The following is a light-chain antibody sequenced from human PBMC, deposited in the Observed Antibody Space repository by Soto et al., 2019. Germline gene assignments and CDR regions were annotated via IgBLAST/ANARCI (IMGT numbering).Light chain of an antibody. CDR2: DAS. Sequence: EIVLTQSTATLSLSPGERATLSCRASQSVSSYLAWYQQKPGQAPRLLIYDASNRATGIPARFSGSGSGTDCTLTISSLEPEDFAVYYCQQRSNWPPWTFGQGTKVEIK. CDR3: QQRSNWPPWT. CDR1: QSVSSY. J-gene: IGKJ1*01. V-gene: IGKV3-11*01.